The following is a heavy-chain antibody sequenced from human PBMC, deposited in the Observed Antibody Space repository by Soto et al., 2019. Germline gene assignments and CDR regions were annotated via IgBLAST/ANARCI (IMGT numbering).Heavy chain of an antibody. CDR1: GGSISSYY. Sequence: SETLSLTCTVSGGSISSYYWSWIRQPPGKGLEWIGYIYYSGSTNYNPSLKSRVTISVDTSKNQFSLKLSSVTAADTAVYYCARERLNRDYDSSGYYFTVYNWFDPWGQGTLVTVSS. CDR2: IYYSGST. V-gene: IGHV4-59*01. D-gene: IGHD3-22*01. J-gene: IGHJ5*02. CDR3: ARERLNRDYDSSGYYFTVYNWFDP.